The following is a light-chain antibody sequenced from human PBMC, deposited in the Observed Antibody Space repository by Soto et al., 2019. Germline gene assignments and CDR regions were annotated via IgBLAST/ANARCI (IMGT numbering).Light chain of an antibody. V-gene: IGKV1-39*01. Sequence: DIQMTQSPSTLSASVGDRVTITCRASESISSFLIWYQQTPGKAPKVLIYGASSLQTGVPSRFSGSGSGTDFTLTIDSLQPEDFAICYCQQSYSARWTFGQGTKVEIK. J-gene: IGKJ1*01. CDR2: GAS. CDR1: ESISSF. CDR3: QQSYSARWT.